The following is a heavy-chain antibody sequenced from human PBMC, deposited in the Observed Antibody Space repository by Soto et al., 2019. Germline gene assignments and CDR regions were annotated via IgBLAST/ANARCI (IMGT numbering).Heavy chain of an antibody. V-gene: IGHV4-39*01. D-gene: IGHD5-18*01. CDR3: ARLTLRMATLRVTFDY. Sequence: QLQLQETGPGLVRPSETLSLTCTISGDSITSESYYWGWIRQPSGKGLEWIGNIYHNGNTYSNPSLKSRVNISGDTSKNQFSLEVRSVTAADTAVYYCARLTLRMATLRVTFDYWGQGIHVTVSS. CDR1: GDSITSESYY. J-gene: IGHJ4*02. CDR2: IYHNGNT.